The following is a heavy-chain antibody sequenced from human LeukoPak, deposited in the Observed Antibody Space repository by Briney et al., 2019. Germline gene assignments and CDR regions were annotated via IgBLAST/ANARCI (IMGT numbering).Heavy chain of an antibody. CDR3: ARDPAMVGSPLSGAFDI. Sequence: GGSLRLSCAASGFTVSSNYMSWVRQAPGKGLEWVSVIYSGGSTYYADSVKGRFTISRDNSKNTLYLQMNSLRAEDTAVYYCARDPAMVGSPLSGAFDIWGQGTMVTVSS. CDR1: GFTVSSNY. CDR2: IYSGGST. D-gene: IGHD5-18*01. V-gene: IGHV3-53*01. J-gene: IGHJ3*02.